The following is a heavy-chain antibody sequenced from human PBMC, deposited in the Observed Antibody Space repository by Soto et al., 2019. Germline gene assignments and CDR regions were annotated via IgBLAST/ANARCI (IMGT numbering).Heavy chain of an antibody. J-gene: IGHJ4*02. CDR1: GFTFSSYS. CDR2: FRTGGDDGTT. CDR3: AKKVNSGPGSQYFDY. Sequence: LRLSCAASGFTFSSYSMSWVRQAPGKGLEWVSGFRTGGDDGTTYYTDSVKGRFTISRDNSKNTLFLQMNSLRVEDTAIYYCAKKVNSGPGSQYFDYWGQGTLVTVSS. V-gene: IGHV3-23*01. D-gene: IGHD3-10*01.